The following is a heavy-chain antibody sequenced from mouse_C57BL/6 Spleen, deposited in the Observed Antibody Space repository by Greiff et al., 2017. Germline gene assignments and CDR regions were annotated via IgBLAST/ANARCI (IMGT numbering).Heavy chain of an antibody. CDR3: ARTTTIDYYAMDY. CDR2: IIPNNGGT. J-gene: IGHJ4*01. V-gene: IGHV1-18*01. CDR1: GYTFTDYN. Sequence: VQLKESGPELVKPGASVKISCKASGYTFTDYNMDWVKQSHGKSLEWIGDIIPNNGGTIYNQKFKGKATFTVDKSSSTAYMELRSLTSEDTAVYCCARTTTIDYYAMDYWGQGTSVTVSS. D-gene: IGHD1-1*01.